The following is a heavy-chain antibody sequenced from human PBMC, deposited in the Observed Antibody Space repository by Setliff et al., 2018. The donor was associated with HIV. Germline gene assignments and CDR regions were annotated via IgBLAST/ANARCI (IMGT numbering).Heavy chain of an antibody. V-gene: IGHV4-4*02. Sequence: TSETLSLTCAVSGGSISSSNWWSWVRQPPGKGLEWIGEIYHSGSTNYNPSLKSRVTISVDKSKNQFSLKLSSVTAADTAVYYCARVYYDFWSGYWGYYYYYYMDVWGKGTTVTVSS. CDR2: IYHSGST. J-gene: IGHJ6*03. CDR3: ARVYYDFWSGYWGYYYYYYMDV. CDR1: GGSISSSNW. D-gene: IGHD3-3*01.